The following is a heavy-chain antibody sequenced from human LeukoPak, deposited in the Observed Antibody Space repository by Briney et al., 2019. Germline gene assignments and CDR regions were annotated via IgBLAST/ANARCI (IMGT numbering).Heavy chain of an antibody. Sequence: GGSLRLSCAASGFTFSSYAMSWVRQAPGKGLEWVSAISSSGGSTYYADSVKGRFTISRDNSKNTLYLQMNSLRAEDTAVYYCAKAITMVRGYYYGMDVWGQGTTVTVSS. D-gene: IGHD3-10*01. V-gene: IGHV3-23*01. CDR2: ISSSGGST. CDR3: AKAITMVRGYYYGMDV. CDR1: GFTFSSYA. J-gene: IGHJ6*02.